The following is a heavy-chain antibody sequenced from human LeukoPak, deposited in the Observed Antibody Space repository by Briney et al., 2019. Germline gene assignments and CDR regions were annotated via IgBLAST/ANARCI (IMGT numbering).Heavy chain of an antibody. CDR2: IYPGDSDT. D-gene: IGHD4-17*01. V-gene: IGHV5-51*01. J-gene: IGHJ5*02. CDR3: ARHGAVGTTVTVNWFDP. CDR1: GYSFTSYW. Sequence: GESLKISCKGSGYSFTSYWIGWVRQMPGKGLEWMGIIYPGDSDTRYSPSFQGQVTISADKSISTAYLQWSSLKAPDTAMYYCARHGAVGTTVTVNWFDPWGQGTLVTVSS.